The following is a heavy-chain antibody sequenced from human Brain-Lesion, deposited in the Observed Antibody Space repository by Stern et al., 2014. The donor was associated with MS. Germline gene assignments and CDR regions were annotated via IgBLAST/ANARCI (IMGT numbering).Heavy chain of an antibody. J-gene: IGHJ4*02. D-gene: IGHD5-18*01. Sequence: VQLVQSGPGLVKPSQTLSLTCTVSGGSVGSGSYDWSWIRQPAGKGLEWIGRIYTTGSTYYNPSHKSRVSISIDTSKNQFSLKLTSVTAADTAVYYCARDKEDTNMAFRYFDNWGQGTLVTVSS. CDR1: GGSVGSGSYD. V-gene: IGHV4-61*02. CDR2: IYTTGST. CDR3: ARDKEDTNMAFRYFDN.